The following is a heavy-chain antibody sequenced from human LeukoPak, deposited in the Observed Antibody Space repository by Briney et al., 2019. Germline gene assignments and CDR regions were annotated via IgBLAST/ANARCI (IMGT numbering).Heavy chain of an antibody. CDR2: VSADGSKK. V-gene: IGHV3-30-3*02. CDR1: GFTFTNYA. Sequence: PGGSLRLSCAASGFTFTNYAMTWVRQAPGKGLEWVAVVSADGSKKYYADSVRGRFTISRDNSKNTVYLQMNSLRAEDTAVYYCAKKFVGITVIAGDYFDYWGQGTLVTVSS. CDR3: AKKFVGITVIAGDYFDY. D-gene: IGHD2-21*01. J-gene: IGHJ4*02.